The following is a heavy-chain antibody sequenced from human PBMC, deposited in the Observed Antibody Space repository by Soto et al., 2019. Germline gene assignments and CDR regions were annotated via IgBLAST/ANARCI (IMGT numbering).Heavy chain of an antibody. CDR1: GGSVSSGSYY. V-gene: IGHV4-61*01. CDR3: ARAGRTTVYYYGMDV. Sequence: QVQLQESGPGLVKPSETLSLTCTVSGGSVSSGSYYWSWIRQPPGKGLEWIGYIYYSGSTNYNPSLKSRVTISVDTSKNQFSLKLSSVTAADTAVYYCARAGRTTVYYYGMDVWGQGTTVTVSS. D-gene: IGHD4-17*01. CDR2: IYYSGST. J-gene: IGHJ6*02.